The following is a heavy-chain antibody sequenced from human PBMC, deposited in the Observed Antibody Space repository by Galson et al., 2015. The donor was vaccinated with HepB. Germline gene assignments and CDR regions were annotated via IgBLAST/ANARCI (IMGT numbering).Heavy chain of an antibody. J-gene: IGHJ6*02. CDR1: GFTFSSYT. D-gene: IGHD2-2*01. Sequence: SLRLSCADSGFTFSSYTFHWVRQAPGKGLEWVALILHYGDFKHYADSVKGRFTISRDNSNNTVYLQLNSLRGEDTAAYYCARDRYCTTTNCYRYGMDVWGQGTTVTVSS. V-gene: IGHV3-30-3*01. CDR2: ILHYGDFK. CDR3: ARDRYCTTTNCYRYGMDV.